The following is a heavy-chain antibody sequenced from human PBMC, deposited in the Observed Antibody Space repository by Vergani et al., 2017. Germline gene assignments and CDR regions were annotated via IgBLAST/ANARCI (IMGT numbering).Heavy chain of an antibody. J-gene: IGHJ3*02. CDR2: LYRGAFR. D-gene: IGHD3-3*01. CDR1: GFTFSSYA. Sequence: QVQLVESGGGVVQPGRSLRLSCAASGFTFSSYAMHWVRQAPGKGLEWVSILYRGAFRYYTDSVRGRFTVSRDISKNSLFLQMNSLRPEDKARYYCARDGHYSVLSVYDIGGGFDIWGQGTMVTVSS. CDR3: ARDGHYSVLSVYDIGGGFDI. V-gene: IGHV3-NL1*01.